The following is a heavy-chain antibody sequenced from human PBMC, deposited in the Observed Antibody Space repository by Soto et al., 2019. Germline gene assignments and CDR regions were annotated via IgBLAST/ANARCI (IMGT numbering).Heavy chain of an antibody. CDR2: VSHDGRNT. CDR3: AQGGRQWLVTSDFNY. Sequence: VQLVESGGGVIQHGRSLRLSCTASGFTVSDYAMHWVRQAPGKGLERVAVVSHDGRNTHYADSVKGRFTISRDSSKNTVSLEMTSLRAEDTAVYYCAQGGRQWLVTSDFNYWGQGALVTVSS. D-gene: IGHD6-19*01. CDR1: GFTVSDYA. J-gene: IGHJ4*02. V-gene: IGHV3-30*03.